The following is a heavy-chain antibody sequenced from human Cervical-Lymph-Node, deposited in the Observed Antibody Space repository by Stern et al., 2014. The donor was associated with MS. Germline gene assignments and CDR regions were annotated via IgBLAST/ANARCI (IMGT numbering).Heavy chain of an antibody. V-gene: IGHV1-69*01. CDR3: ARATDYGGDY. Sequence: VQLVESGAEVKKPGSSVKVSCEASGGTFSSYPIHWVRQAPGQGLEWMGAMIPIFGTPNYAQNFQGRVTITADESTSTAYMELSSLRFEDTAVYYCARATDYGGDYWGQGTLVTVSS. CDR2: MIPIFGTP. D-gene: IGHD4-23*01. J-gene: IGHJ4*02. CDR1: GGTFSSYP.